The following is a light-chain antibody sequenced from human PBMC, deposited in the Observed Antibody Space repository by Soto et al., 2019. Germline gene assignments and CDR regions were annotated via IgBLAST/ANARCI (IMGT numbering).Light chain of an antibody. J-gene: IGKJ1*01. CDR3: QQYGRPPQT. CDR2: GAS. Sequence: EIVLTQSPGTLSLSPGERATLSCRASQSVSSSYLAWYQHRAGQAPRLLIYGASSRATGIPDRFSGSGSGTDFTLTISRLEAEDSAVYYCQQYGRPPQTFGQGTNVEIK. V-gene: IGKV3-20*01. CDR1: QSVSSSY.